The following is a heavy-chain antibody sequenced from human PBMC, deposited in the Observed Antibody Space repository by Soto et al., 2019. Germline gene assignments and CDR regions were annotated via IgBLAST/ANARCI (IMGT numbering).Heavy chain of an antibody. D-gene: IGHD3-10*01. CDR3: ARGEVRTTFRH. CDR2: IYDTGTT. V-gene: IGHV4-31*03. CDR1: GASINSGGYY. J-gene: IGHJ4*02. Sequence: QVQLQESGPGLVKPSQTLSLTCTVSGASINSGGYYWTWIRQHPGKGLEWIGYIYDTGTTYYSPSLKSRLTISGDTSKTQLSLKLSSVTAADTAVYFCARGEVRTTFRHWGQGTLVTVSS.